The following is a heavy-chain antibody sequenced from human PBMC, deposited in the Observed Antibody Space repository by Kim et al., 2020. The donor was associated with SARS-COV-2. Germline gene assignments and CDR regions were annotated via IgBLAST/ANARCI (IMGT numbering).Heavy chain of an antibody. Sequence: GESLKISCKASGYSFTNYWIRWVRQMPGEGLEWMGSIDPSDSHPNYSPSFQGHVTISVDKSTNTAYLQWSSLRASDTAMYYCARHWFGEFLSQYNWFDPWGQGTLVTVSS. CDR2: IDPSDSHP. J-gene: IGHJ5*02. CDR1: GYSFTNYW. CDR3: ARHWFGEFLSQYNWFDP. D-gene: IGHD3-10*01. V-gene: IGHV5-10-1*01.